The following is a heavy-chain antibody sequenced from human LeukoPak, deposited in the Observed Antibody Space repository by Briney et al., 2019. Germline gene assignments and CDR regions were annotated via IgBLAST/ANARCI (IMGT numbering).Heavy chain of an antibody. Sequence: ASVNVSCKAFGYTFTSNYVHWVRQAPGQGPEWLGVISPSGGSTTYAQKFQGRVTLTRDMSTSPDYLELSSLRSEDTAVYYCARDNSVRDEAWWFNPWGQGTLVTVSS. CDR1: GYTFTSNY. D-gene: IGHD5-24*01. CDR3: ARDNSVRDEAWWFNP. CDR2: ISPSGGST. V-gene: IGHV1-46*01. J-gene: IGHJ5*02.